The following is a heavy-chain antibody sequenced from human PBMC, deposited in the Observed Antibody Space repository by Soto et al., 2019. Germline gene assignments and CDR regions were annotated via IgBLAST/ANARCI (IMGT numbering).Heavy chain of an antibody. D-gene: IGHD2-2*01. V-gene: IGHV5-10-1*01. Sequence: GESLKISCKGSGYSFTSYWISWVRQMPGKGLEWVGRTDPSGSYTRYSPAYSPSFQGHVTMSTDKSSSTAYLQWSSLRASDTAIYYCARHYCSRTTCSPAFDYWGQGTLVTVSA. J-gene: IGHJ4*02. CDR3: ARHYCSRTTCSPAFDY. CDR1: GYSFTSYW. CDR2: TDPSGSYT.